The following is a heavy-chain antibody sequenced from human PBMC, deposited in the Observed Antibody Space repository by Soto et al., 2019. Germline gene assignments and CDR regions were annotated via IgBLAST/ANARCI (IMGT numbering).Heavy chain of an antibody. CDR2: INAGNGNT. Sequence: SAKATSKDCGGTYSGDTISWRRQAPGQRLEWMGWINAGNGNTKYSQKCQGRVTITRDTSASTAYMELSSLRSEDTAVYYCARDLGGWPDYWGQGTLVTVSS. D-gene: IGHD2-15*01. J-gene: IGHJ4*02. CDR3: ARDLGGWPDY. CDR1: GGTYSGDT. V-gene: IGHV1-3*01.